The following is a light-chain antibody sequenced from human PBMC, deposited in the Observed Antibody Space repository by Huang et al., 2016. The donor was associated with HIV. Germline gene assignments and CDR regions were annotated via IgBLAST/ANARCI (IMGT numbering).Light chain of an antibody. CDR3: QQSYNTPT. Sequence: DIQMTQSPSSLSASVGDRVTIPCRASHQSNSSLKWYQQKPWKAPNLLIDGASSLQSGVPSRVSGSGSGTDFTLTIGSLQPEDFATYYCQQSYNTPTFGHGTKVEI. V-gene: IGKV1-39*01. CDR2: GAS. CDR1: HQSNSS. J-gene: IGKJ1*01.